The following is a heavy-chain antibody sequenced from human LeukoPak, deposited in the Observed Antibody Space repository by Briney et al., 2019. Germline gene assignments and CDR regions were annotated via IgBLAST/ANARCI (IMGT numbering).Heavy chain of an antibody. Sequence: GGSLRLSCAASGFSFSSYAMSWVRQAPGKGLEWVSVISGSGGSTYYADSVKGRFIISRDNSKNTLDLQMNSLRADDTAVYYCARGYYYGSGSSIILNWFDPWGQGTLVTVSS. CDR1: GFSFSSYA. D-gene: IGHD3-10*01. V-gene: IGHV3-23*01. CDR3: ARGYYYGSGSSIILNWFDP. J-gene: IGHJ5*02. CDR2: ISGSGGST.